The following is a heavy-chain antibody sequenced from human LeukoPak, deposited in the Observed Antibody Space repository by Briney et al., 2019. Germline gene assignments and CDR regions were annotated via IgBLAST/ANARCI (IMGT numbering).Heavy chain of an antibody. CDR3: ARVDIVATISKYYFDY. Sequence: GGSLRLSCAASGFTFRTSGMHWVRQAPGKGLEWVANIKQDGSEKYYVDSVKGRFTISRDNAKNSLYLQMNSLRAEDTAVYYCARVDIVATISKYYFDYWGQGTLVTVSS. V-gene: IGHV3-7*01. D-gene: IGHD5-12*01. CDR1: GFTFRTSG. CDR2: IKQDGSEK. J-gene: IGHJ4*02.